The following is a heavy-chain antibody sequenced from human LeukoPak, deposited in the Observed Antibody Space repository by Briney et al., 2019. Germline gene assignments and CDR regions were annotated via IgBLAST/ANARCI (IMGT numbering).Heavy chain of an antibody. J-gene: IGHJ4*02. CDR1: GGSFSGYY. Sequence: SETLSLTCAVYGGSFSGYYWSWIRQPPGKGLEWIGEINHSGSTNYNPSPKSRVTISVDTSKNQFSLKLSSVTAADTAVYYCARESGGYCSGGSCKLFDYWGQGTLVTVSS. D-gene: IGHD2-15*01. V-gene: IGHV4-34*01. CDR2: INHSGST. CDR3: ARESGGYCSGGSCKLFDY.